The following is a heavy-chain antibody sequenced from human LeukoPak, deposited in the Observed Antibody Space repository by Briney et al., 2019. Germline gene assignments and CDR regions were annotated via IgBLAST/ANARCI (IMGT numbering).Heavy chain of an antibody. CDR2: ISDSSDTI. D-gene: IGHD3-10*02. Sequence: GGSLRLSCAASGFTFNDYSMNWVRQAPGKGLEWVSYISDSSDTIYYADSVKGRFIISRDNAKNSLYLQMNSLRAEDAAVYYCARDRYYVPDYWGQGTLVTVSS. J-gene: IGHJ4*02. CDR3: ARDRYYVPDY. CDR1: GFTFNDYS. V-gene: IGHV3-48*01.